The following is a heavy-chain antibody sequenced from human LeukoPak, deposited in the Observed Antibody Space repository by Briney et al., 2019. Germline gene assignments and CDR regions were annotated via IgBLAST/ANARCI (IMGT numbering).Heavy chain of an antibody. J-gene: IGHJ3*02. CDR1: GFTFSSYA. Sequence: GGSLRLSCAASGFTFSSYAMHWVRQAPGKGLEWVAVISYDGSNKYYADSVKGRFTISRDNSKNTLYLQMNSLRAEDTAVYYCARPLAVAGSPQPAFDIWGQGTMVTVSS. V-gene: IGHV3-30-3*01. CDR2: ISYDGSNK. D-gene: IGHD6-19*01. CDR3: ARPLAVAGSPQPAFDI.